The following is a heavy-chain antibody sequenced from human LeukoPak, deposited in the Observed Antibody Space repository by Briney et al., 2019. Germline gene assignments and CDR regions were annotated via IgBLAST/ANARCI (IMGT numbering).Heavy chain of an antibody. D-gene: IGHD2-21*02. CDR2: ISAYNGNT. V-gene: IGHV1-18*01. J-gene: IGHJ3*02. CDR3: ARICGGDCYQAFDI. CDR1: GYTFTSYG. Sequence: ASVKVSCKASGYTFTSYGISWVRQAPGQGLEWMGWISAYNGNTNYAQKLQGSVTMTTDTFTSTAYMELRSLRSDDTAVYYCARICGGDCYQAFDIWGQGTMVTVSS.